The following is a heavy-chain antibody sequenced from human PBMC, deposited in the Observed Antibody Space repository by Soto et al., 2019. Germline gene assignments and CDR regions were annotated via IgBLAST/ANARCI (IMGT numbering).Heavy chain of an antibody. D-gene: IGHD3-3*01. V-gene: IGHV2-5*02. CDR2: IYWDDDK. J-gene: IGHJ5*02. Sequence: QITLKESGPTLVKPTQTLTLTCTFYGFSLSTSGVGVGWVRQPPGEALEWLALIYWDDDKRYSPSLKSRLTITEDTSRNQVVLTMTNMDPVDTATYYCAHRPVWSPDNFWNAWNCFDPWGQGILVTVSS. CDR3: AHRPVWSPDNFWNAWNCFDP. CDR1: GFSLSTSGVG.